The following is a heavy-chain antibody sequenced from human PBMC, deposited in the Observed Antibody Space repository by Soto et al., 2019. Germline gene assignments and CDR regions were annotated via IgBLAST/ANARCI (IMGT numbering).Heavy chain of an antibody. CDR3: ARTSGYYLYDY. V-gene: IGHV3-30-3*01. J-gene: IGHJ4*02. CDR1: GFTFSSYA. Sequence: PGGSLRLSCAASGFTFSSYAMHWVRQAPGKGLEWVAVISYDGSNKYYADSVKGRFTISRDNSKNTLYLQMNSLRAEDTAVYYCARTSGYYLYDYWGQGTLVTVSS. D-gene: IGHD3-22*01. CDR2: ISYDGSNK.